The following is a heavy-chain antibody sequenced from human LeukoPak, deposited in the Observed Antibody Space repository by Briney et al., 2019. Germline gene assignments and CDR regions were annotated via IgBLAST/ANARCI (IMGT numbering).Heavy chain of an antibody. CDR2: ISGSGGST. CDR3: ARARITGTTLPVDY. CDR1: GFTFSSYA. J-gene: IGHJ4*02. D-gene: IGHD1-20*01. Sequence: PGGSLRLSCAASGFTFSSYAMTWVRQAPGKGLEWVSGISGSGGSTYYADSVKGRFTISRDNAKNSLYLQMNSLRAEDTAVYYCARARITGTTLPVDYWGQGTLVTVSS. V-gene: IGHV3-23*01.